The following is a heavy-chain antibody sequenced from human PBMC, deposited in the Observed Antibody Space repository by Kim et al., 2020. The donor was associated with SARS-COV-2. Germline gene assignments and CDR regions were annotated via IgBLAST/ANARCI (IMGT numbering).Heavy chain of an antibody. CDR2: IWYDGSNK. Sequence: GGSLRLSCAASGFTFSSYGMHWVRQAPGKGLEWVAVIWYDGSNKYYADSVKGRFTISRDNSKNTLYLQMNSLRAEDTAVYYCAKSGSYGYYYGMDVWGQGTTVTVSS. CDR1: GFTFSSYG. V-gene: IGHV3-33*06. J-gene: IGHJ6*02. CDR3: AKSGSYGYYYGMDV. D-gene: IGHD5-18*01.